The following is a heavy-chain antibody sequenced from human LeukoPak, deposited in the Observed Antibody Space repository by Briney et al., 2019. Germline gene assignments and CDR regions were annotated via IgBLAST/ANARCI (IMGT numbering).Heavy chain of an antibody. CDR2: ISYDGSNK. CDR1: GFTFSSYA. Sequence: GRSLRLSCAASGFTFSSYAMHWVRQAPGKGLEWVAVISYDGSNKYYADSVKGRFTISRDNSKNTLYLQMNSLRAEDTAVYYCAGRGQQLAFDYWGQGTLVTVSS. CDR3: AGRGQQLAFDY. D-gene: IGHD6-13*01. J-gene: IGHJ4*02. V-gene: IGHV3-30-3*01.